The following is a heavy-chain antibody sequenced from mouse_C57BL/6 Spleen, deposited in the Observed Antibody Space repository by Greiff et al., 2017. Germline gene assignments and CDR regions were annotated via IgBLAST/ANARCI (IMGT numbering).Heavy chain of an antibody. J-gene: IGHJ2*01. CDR1: GYTFTTYP. D-gene: IGHD2-4*01. Sequence: QVQLQQPGAELVKPGASVKMSCKASGYTFTTYPIEWMKQNHGKSLEWIGNFHPYNDDTKYNQKFKGKATLTVEKSSSTVYLELSRLTSDDAAVYCCTRNYDYDRFDYWGQGTTLTVSS. CDR3: TRNYDYDRFDY. V-gene: IGHV1-47*01. CDR2: FHPYNDDT.